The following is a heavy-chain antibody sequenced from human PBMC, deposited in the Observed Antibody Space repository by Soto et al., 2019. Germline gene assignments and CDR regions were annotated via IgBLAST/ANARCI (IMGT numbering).Heavy chain of an antibody. J-gene: IGHJ6*03. Sequence: SVKVSCKASGGTFSSYTISWVRQAPGQGLEWMGRIIPILGIANYAQKFQGRVTITADKSTSAAYMELSSLRSEDTAVYYCASSSTHYYYYYMDVWGKGTTVTVSS. D-gene: IGHD6-6*01. V-gene: IGHV1-69*02. CDR1: GGTFSSYT. CDR3: ASSSTHYYYYYMDV. CDR2: IIPILGIA.